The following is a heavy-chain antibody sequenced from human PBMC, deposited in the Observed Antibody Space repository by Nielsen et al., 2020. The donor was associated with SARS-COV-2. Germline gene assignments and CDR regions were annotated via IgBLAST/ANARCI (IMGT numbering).Heavy chain of an antibody. CDR2: VSAYNGNT. CDR1: GFTFSRHD. J-gene: IGHJ4*02. D-gene: IGHD6-25*01. Sequence: ASVKVSCKGSGFTFSRHDHGITWVRQAPGQGLEWMGWVSAYNGNTNNAQKFQGRVTMTIGTSTSTAYVELRSLRSDDTAVYYCATGLGSGYYNYWGQGSLVTVSS. CDR3: ATGLGSGYYNY. V-gene: IGHV1-18*04.